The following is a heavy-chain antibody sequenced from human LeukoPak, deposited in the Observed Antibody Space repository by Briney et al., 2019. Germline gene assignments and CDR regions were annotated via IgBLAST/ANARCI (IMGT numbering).Heavy chain of an antibody. D-gene: IGHD3-10*01. CDR3: ARDGGAYYNH. Sequence: GGSLRLSCAASGFTFSTYNMNWVRQAPGKGLEWVSFISSSSSYIYYADSGKGRFTISRDNAKNSSYLQMNSLRAEDTAVYYCARDGGAYYNHWGHGTLVTVSS. J-gene: IGHJ5*02. CDR2: ISSSSSYI. CDR1: GFTFSTYN. V-gene: IGHV3-21*01.